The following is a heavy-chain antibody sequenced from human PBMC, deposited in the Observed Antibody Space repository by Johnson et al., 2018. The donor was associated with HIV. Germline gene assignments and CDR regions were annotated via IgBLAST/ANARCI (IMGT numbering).Heavy chain of an antibody. D-gene: IGHD2-15*01. Sequence: VQLVESGGGLVQPGGSLRLSCAASGFTFSSYGMSWVRQAPGKGLEWVSVIYSGGSTYYADSVKGRFTISRDNSKNTLYLQMNSLRAEDTAVYYCARGPHEVVVVAATSAFDIWGQGTMVTVSS. CDR2: IYSGGST. V-gene: IGHV3-66*01. J-gene: IGHJ3*02. CDR1: GFTFSSYG. CDR3: ARGPHEVVVVAATSAFDI.